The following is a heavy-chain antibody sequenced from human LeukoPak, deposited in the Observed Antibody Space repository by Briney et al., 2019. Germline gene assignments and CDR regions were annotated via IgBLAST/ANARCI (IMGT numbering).Heavy chain of an antibody. V-gene: IGHV4-39*01. D-gene: IGHD3-10*01. CDR2: TFYSGST. CDR3: ARHYGP. Sequence: PSETLSLTCTVSGASISTGGYYWNWIRQHPGKGLEWIGYTFYSGSTHYNPSLKSRVTISVDTSKNQFSLKLNSVTATDTAVYYCARHYGPWGQGTLVTVSS. J-gene: IGHJ4*02. CDR1: GASISTGGYY.